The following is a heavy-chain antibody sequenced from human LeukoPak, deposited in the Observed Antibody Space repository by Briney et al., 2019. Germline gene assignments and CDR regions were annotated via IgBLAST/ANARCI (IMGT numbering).Heavy chain of an antibody. Sequence: GGSLRLSCAASGFTVSYNYMSWVRQAPGKGLEWISYISSSGSTIYYADSVKGRFTISRDNAKNSLYLQMNSLRAEDTAVYYCARRSPIAATGTRRLEDWGQGTLVTVSS. J-gene: IGHJ4*02. D-gene: IGHD6-13*01. CDR1: GFTVSYNY. CDR3: ARRSPIAATGTRRLED. V-gene: IGHV3-11*01. CDR2: ISSSGSTI.